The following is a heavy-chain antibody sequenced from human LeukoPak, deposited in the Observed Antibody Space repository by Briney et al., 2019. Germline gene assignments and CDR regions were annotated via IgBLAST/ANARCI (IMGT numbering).Heavy chain of an antibody. CDR3: AKDSRRYCSSTSCYSGFDY. V-gene: IGHV3-9*03. Sequence: GGSLRLSCAASGFTFDDYAMHWVRQAPGKGLEWVSGISWNSGSIGYADSVKGRFTISRDNAKNSLYLQMNSLRAEDMALYYCAKDSRRYCSSTSCYSGFDYWGQGTLVTVSS. CDR1: GFTFDDYA. CDR2: ISWNSGSI. D-gene: IGHD2-2*02. J-gene: IGHJ4*02.